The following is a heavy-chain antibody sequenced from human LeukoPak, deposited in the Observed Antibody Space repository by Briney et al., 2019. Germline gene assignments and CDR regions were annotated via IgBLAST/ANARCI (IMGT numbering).Heavy chain of an antibody. J-gene: IGHJ4*02. Sequence: GGSLRLSCAASGFTFSSYGMHWVRQAPGKGLEGVAVIWYDGSNKYYADSVKGRFTISRDNSKNTLYLQMNSLRAEDTAVYYCARDGEYYDSSGYYYQFDYWGQGTLVTVSS. V-gene: IGHV3-33*01. CDR1: GFTFSSYG. CDR2: IWYDGSNK. CDR3: ARDGEYYDSSGYYYQFDY. D-gene: IGHD3-22*01.